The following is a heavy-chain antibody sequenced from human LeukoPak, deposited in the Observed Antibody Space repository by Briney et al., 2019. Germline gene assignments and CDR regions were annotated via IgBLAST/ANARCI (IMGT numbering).Heavy chain of an antibody. Sequence: GGSLRLSCAASGFTFSSYAMSWVRQAPGKGLEWVSAISGSGGSTYYADSVKGRFTISRDNSKNTLFLQMNSLRAEDTAVYYCAKGGYCSSTSCYVGWFDPWGQGTLVTVSS. D-gene: IGHD2-2*01. V-gene: IGHV3-23*01. J-gene: IGHJ5*02. CDR2: ISGSGGST. CDR1: GFTFSSYA. CDR3: AKGGYCSSTSCYVGWFDP.